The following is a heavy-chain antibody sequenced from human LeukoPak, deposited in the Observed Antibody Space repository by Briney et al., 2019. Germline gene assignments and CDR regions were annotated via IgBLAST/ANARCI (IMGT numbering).Heavy chain of an antibody. CDR3: TTVGSSWGFDY. Sequence: GGSLILSCAASGFTFSAAWMTWVRQTPGKGLECVGRIKNRYDGGATDYPTPVKGRFAISGDYSKNTLYLQMNSLKIEDTGVYYCTTVGSSWGFDYWGQGTLVTVSS. J-gene: IGHJ4*02. V-gene: IGHV3-15*01. CDR1: GFTFSAAW. D-gene: IGHD6-13*01. CDR2: IKNRYDGGAT.